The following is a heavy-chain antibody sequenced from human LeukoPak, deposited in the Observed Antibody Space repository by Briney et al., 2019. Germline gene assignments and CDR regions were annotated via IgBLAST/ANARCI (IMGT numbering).Heavy chain of an antibody. CDR1: GYTFTTYG. CDR3: ARDRDEHDFWSGSYGGY. J-gene: IGHJ4*02. V-gene: IGHV1-18*01. Sequence: ASVKVSCKASGYTFTTYGISWVRQAPGQGLEWMGWISAYNGNTNYAQKLQGRVTMTTDTSTSTAYMELRSLRSDDTAVHYCARDRDEHDFWSGSYGGYWGQGTLVTVSS. CDR2: ISAYNGNT. D-gene: IGHD3-3*01.